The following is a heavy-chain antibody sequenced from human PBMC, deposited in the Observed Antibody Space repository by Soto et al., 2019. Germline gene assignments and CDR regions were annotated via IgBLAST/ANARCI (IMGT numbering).Heavy chain of an antibody. CDR2: IIPIFGTA. V-gene: IGHV1-69*13. CDR3: ARAQGYCSGGSCYPSDYYYYGMDV. Sequence: SVKVSCKASGGTFSSYAISWVRQAPGQGLEWMGGIIPIFGTANYAQKFQGRVTITADESTSTAYMELSSLRSEDTAVYYCARAQGYCSGGSCYPSDYYYYGMDVWG. J-gene: IGHJ6*02. D-gene: IGHD2-15*01. CDR1: GGTFSSYA.